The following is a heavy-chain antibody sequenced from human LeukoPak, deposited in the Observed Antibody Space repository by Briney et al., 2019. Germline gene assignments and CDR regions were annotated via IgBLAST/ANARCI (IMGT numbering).Heavy chain of an antibody. CDR1: GFTFSSYG. D-gene: IGHD2-2*01. Sequence: QSGGSLRLSCAASGFTFSSYGMHWVRQAPGKGLEWVAFIRYDGTTKYYADSVKGRFTISRDNSKNTLYLQMNSLRAEDTAVYYCAKGTYCSSTSCYGYNWFDPWGQGTLVTVSS. J-gene: IGHJ5*02. V-gene: IGHV3-30*02. CDR3: AKGTYCSSTSCYGYNWFDP. CDR2: IRYDGTTK.